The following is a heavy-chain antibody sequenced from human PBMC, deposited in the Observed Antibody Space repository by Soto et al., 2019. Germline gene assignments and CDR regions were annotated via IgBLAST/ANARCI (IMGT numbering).Heavy chain of an antibody. CDR2: ISAYNGNT. CDR1: GYTFTSYG. CDR3: ARGRGPHTAVAGTFDY. Sequence: ASVKVSCKASGYTFTSYGISWVRQAPGQGLEWMGWISAYNGNTNYAQKLQGRVTMTTDTSTSTAYMELRSLRSDDTAVYYCARGRGPHTAVAGTFDYWGQGTLVTVSS. J-gene: IGHJ4*02. D-gene: IGHD6-19*01. V-gene: IGHV1-18*01.